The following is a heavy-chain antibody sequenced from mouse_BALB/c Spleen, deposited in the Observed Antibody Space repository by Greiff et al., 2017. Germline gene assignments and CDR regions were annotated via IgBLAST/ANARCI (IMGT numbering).Heavy chain of an antibody. Sequence: EVMLVESGGGLVKPGGSPKLSCAASGFTFSSYAMSWVRQTPEKRLEWVASISSGGSTYYPDSVKGRFTISRDNARNILYLQMSSLRSEDTAMYYCARGRDYDSFAYWGQGTLVTVSA. CDR3: ARGRDYDSFAY. CDR2: ISSGGST. V-gene: IGHV5-6-5*01. D-gene: IGHD2-4*01. CDR1: GFTFSSYA. J-gene: IGHJ3*01.